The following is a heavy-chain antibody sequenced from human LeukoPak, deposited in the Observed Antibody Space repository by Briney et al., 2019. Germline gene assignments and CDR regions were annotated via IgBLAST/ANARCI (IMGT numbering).Heavy chain of an antibody. CDR3: ARGYIVVVPAAIED. V-gene: IGHV4-39*07. D-gene: IGHD2-2*01. J-gene: IGHJ4*02. CDR2: IYYSGST. Sequence: SETLSLTCTVSGGSISSSSYYWGWIRQPPGKGLEWIGSIYYSGSTYYNPSLKSRVTISVDRSKNQFSLKLSSVTAADTAVYYCARGYIVVVPAAIEDWGQGTLVTVSS. CDR1: GGSISSSSYY.